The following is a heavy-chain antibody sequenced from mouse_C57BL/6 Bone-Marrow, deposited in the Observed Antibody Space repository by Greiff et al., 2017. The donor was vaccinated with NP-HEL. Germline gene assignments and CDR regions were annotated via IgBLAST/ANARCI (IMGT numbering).Heavy chain of an antibody. CDR2: INPYNGGT. V-gene: IGHV1-19*01. CDR1: GYTFTDYY. Sequence: VQLKQSGPVLVKPGASVKMSCKASGYTFTDYYMNWVKQSHGKSLEWIGVINPYNGGTSYNQKFKGKATLTVDKSSSTAYMELNSLTSEDSAVYYCARGATVEGDYWGQGTTLTVSS. CDR3: ARGATVEGDY. D-gene: IGHD1-1*01. J-gene: IGHJ2*01.